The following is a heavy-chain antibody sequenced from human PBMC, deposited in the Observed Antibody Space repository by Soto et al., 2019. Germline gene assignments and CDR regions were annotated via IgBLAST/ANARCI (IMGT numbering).Heavy chain of an antibody. J-gene: IGHJ6*02. CDR3: ARGLQNYDSGGNYYYGMDV. Sequence: EASVKVSCKASGYTFTSYDINWVRQATGQGLEWMGWMNPNSGNTGYAQKFQGRVTMTRNTSISTAYMELSSLRSEDTAVYYCARGLQNYDSGGNYYYGMDVWGQGTTVTVSS. CDR2: MNPNSGNT. CDR1: GYTFTSYD. D-gene: IGHD3-3*01. V-gene: IGHV1-8*01.